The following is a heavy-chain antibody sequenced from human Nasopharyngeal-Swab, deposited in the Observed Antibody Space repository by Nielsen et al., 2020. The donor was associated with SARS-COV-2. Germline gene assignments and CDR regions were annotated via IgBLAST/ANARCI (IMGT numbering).Heavy chain of an antibody. CDR2: ISAYNGNT. CDR3: ARSHDYGDPVDY. J-gene: IGHJ4*02. CDR1: GYTFTSYG. Sequence: ASVKVSCKASGYTFTSYGISWVRQAPGQGLEWMGWISAYNGNTNYAQKLQGRVTMTRDTSTSTVYMELSSLRSEDTAVYYCARSHDYGDPVDYWGQGTLVTVSS. D-gene: IGHD4-17*01. V-gene: IGHV1-18*01.